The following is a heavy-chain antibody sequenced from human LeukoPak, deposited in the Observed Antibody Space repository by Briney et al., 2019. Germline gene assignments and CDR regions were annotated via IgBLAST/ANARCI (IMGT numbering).Heavy chain of an antibody. D-gene: IGHD4-11*01. Sequence: PGGSLRLSCAASGFTFSSYAMHWVRQAPGKGLEWVAVISYDGSNKYYADSVKGRFTISRDNSKNTLYLQMNSLRAEDTAVYYCARALTRGAFDYWGQGTLVTVSS. CDR3: ARALTRGAFDY. V-gene: IGHV3-30*04. CDR1: GFTFSSYA. J-gene: IGHJ4*02. CDR2: ISYDGSNK.